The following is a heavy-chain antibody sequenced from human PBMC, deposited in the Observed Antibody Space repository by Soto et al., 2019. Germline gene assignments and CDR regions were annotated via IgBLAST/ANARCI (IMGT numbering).Heavy chain of an antibody. Sequence: SVKVSCKASGGTFSSYAISWVRQAPGQGLEWMGGIIPIFGTANYAQKFQGRVTITADKSTSTAYMELSGLRSEDTAVYYCARDPMPDTAMGHNWFDPWGQGTLVTVS. D-gene: IGHD5-18*01. V-gene: IGHV1-69*06. CDR1: GGTFSSYA. J-gene: IGHJ5*02. CDR3: ARDPMPDTAMGHNWFDP. CDR2: IIPIFGTA.